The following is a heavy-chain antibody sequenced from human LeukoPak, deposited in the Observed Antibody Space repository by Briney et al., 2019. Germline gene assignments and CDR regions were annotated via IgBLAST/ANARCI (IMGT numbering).Heavy chain of an antibody. CDR2: INHSGST. Sequence: QPSETLSLTCAVCGGSFSGYYWSWIRQPPGKGLEWIGEINHSGSTNYNPSLKSRVTISVDTSKNQFSLKLSSVTAADTAVYYCARVGGNSGVYYYMDVWGKGTTVTVSS. J-gene: IGHJ6*03. D-gene: IGHD4-23*01. CDR1: GGSFSGYY. V-gene: IGHV4-34*01. CDR3: ARVGGNSGVYYYMDV.